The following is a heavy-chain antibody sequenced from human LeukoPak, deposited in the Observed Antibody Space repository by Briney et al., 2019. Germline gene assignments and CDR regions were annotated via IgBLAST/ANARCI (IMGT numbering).Heavy chain of an antibody. V-gene: IGHV3-7*01. J-gene: IGHJ5*02. CDR3: ARDLSYYYDSSGSAA. D-gene: IGHD3-22*01. CDR1: GFTFSSYW. Sequence: GALRLSCAASGFTFSSYWMSWVRQAPGKGLEWVANIKQDGSEKYYVDSVKGRFTISRDNAKNSLYLQMDSLRAEDTAVYYCARDLSYYYDSSGSAAWGQGTLVTVSS. CDR2: IKQDGSEK.